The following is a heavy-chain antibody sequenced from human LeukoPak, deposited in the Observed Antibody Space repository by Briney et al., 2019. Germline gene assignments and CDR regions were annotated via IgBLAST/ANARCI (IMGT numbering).Heavy chain of an antibody. J-gene: IGHJ4*02. V-gene: IGHV3-11*01. CDR2: ISGRGTTI. D-gene: IGHD6-6*01. CDR1: GFTFSDYY. Sequence: PWGSLRLSCAASGFTFSDYYMNWIRQAPGKGLEWISYISGRGTTISYADSVKGRFTISRDNANHSLYLQMNSLRAEDTAVYYCARTARAFDYWGQGTLVTVSS. CDR3: ARTARAFDY.